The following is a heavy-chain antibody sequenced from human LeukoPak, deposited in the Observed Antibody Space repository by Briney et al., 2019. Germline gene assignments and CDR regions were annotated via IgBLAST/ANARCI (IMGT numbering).Heavy chain of an antibody. CDR2: ISTGSSTI. V-gene: IGHV3-48*02. CDR3: ARVAEIQLWLRSAFDY. D-gene: IGHD5-18*01. J-gene: IGHJ4*02. Sequence: PGGSLRLSCSASGFSFSDQWMHWVRQAPGKGLEWVSFISTGSSTIYYADSVKGRFTISRDNAKNSLYLQMSSLRDEDTAVYYCARVAEIQLWLRSAFDYWGQGTLVTVSS. CDR1: GFSFSDQW.